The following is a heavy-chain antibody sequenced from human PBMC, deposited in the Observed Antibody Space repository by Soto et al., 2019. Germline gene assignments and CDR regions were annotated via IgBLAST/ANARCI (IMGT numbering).Heavy chain of an antibody. CDR2: INSDGSST. Sequence: EVQLVESGGGLVQPGGSLRLSCAASGFTFSTYWMHWVRQAPGKGLVWVSRINSDGSSTSYADSVKGRSTISRDNAKNTLYLHMTRLRAEDTAVYCCARVAYYDTSGYYYWGQGTLVTVSS. D-gene: IGHD3-22*01. V-gene: IGHV3-74*01. J-gene: IGHJ4*02. CDR3: ARVAYYDTSGYYY. CDR1: GFTFSTYW.